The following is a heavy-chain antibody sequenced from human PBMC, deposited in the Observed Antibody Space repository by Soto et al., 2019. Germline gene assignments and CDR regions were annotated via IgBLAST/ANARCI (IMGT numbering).Heavy chain of an antibody. CDR3: AREYREDTIFGVVISNWFDP. CDR2: ISNDGMNT. V-gene: IGHV3-30*04. Sequence: GGSLRLSCVASGFTFSSYALHWVRQAPGKGLEWVALISNDGMNTFYADSVKGRMTVSRDKAEKTMYLQMNSLTAEDTAVYYCAREYREDTIFGVVISNWFDPWGQGTLVTVSS. D-gene: IGHD3-3*01. CDR1: GFTFSSYA. J-gene: IGHJ5*02.